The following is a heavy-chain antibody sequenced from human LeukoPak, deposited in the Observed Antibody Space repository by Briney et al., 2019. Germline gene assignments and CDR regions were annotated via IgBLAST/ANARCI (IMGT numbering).Heavy chain of an antibody. V-gene: IGHV6-1*01. Sequence: QSGPGLVQPSQTLSLTYAVSGDSVSSKNGAWNWIRQSPSRGLEWLGRTYYRSKWYNDYAESMEGRMTISQDTSKNQYSLHLNSVTPDDTAVYYCARDLGTTGWHTFWGQGTLVTVSS. D-gene: IGHD6-19*01. CDR1: GDSVSSKNGA. CDR3: ARDLGTTGWHTF. CDR2: TYYRSKWYN. J-gene: IGHJ4*02.